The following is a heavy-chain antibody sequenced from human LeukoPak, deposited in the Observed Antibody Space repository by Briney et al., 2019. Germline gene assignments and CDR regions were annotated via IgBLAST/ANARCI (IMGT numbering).Heavy chain of an antibody. D-gene: IGHD2/OR15-2a*01. Sequence: SETLSLTCAVHGGSLSGHYWGWIRQPPGKGLEWIGDIDQSGSTNYNPSFKSRVTISVDTSKNQFSLKLTSVTAADTAVYYCAKNFDLWGRGTLVTVSS. CDR1: GGSLSGHY. V-gene: IGHV4-34*01. J-gene: IGHJ2*01. CDR2: IDQSGST. CDR3: AKNFDL.